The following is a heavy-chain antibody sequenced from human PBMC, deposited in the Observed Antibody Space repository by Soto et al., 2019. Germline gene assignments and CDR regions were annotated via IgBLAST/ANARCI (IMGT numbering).Heavy chain of an antibody. Sequence: PSETLSLTCTVSGDSIRSGVYYWSWIRQHPGKGLEWIGYIYYTGNTYYNPSLKSRLTISLDTSKNQFSLNLRSVTAADTAVYYCARGITSQSSWFDPWGQGTMVTVSS. CDR2: IYYTGNT. CDR1: GDSIRSGVYY. D-gene: IGHD3-10*01. J-gene: IGHJ5*02. CDR3: ARGITSQSSWFDP. V-gene: IGHV4-31*03.